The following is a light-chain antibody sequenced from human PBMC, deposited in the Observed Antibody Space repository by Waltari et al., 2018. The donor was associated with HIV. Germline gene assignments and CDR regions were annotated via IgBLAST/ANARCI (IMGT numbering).Light chain of an antibody. J-gene: IGLJ2*01. CDR2: RDN. CDR3: ASWDDSLSGLL. V-gene: IGLV1-44*01. Sequence: QSVLTQPPSASVTPGQGVTHTRSGNNSNPGSNHVNWYQHLSGTAPKLLIHRDNQRPSGVPDRFSGSKSGTSASLAVTGLQSEDEADYFCASWDDSLSGLLLGGGTRLTVL. CDR1: NSNPGSNH.